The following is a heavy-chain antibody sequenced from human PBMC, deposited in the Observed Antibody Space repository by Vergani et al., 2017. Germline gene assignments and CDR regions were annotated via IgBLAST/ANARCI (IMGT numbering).Heavy chain of an antibody. CDR1: GFSFSNYA. J-gene: IGHJ3*02. CDR3: ARDRPPLGSGSDAFDI. V-gene: IGHV3-30*01. D-gene: IGHD3-10*01. CDR2: ISYDGSNK. Sequence: QVQLVESGGGVVQPGRSLRLSCAASGFSFSNYAMHWVRQAPGKGLEWVAVISYDGSNKYCADSVKGRFTISRDNSNNTLYLQMNSLRAEDTALYYCARDRPPLGSGSDAFDIWGQGTMVTVSS.